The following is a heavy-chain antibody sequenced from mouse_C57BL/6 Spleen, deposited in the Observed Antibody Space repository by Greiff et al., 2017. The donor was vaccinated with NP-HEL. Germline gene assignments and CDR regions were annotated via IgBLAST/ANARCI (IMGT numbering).Heavy chain of an antibody. CDR1: GFTFTACA. Sequence: LQQPGAELVRPGSSVKLSCKASGFTFTACAMHWVKQRPGHGLEWIGAFTPSGDATEYSQNFKGKATLTVDTSSSTAYMELSSLTSEDSAVYYCARSDPNYGYYTFEYAFDYWGQGTTVTVSS. CDR2: FTPSGDAT. V-gene: IGHV1-49*01. CDR3: ARSDPNYGYYTFEYAFDY. J-gene: IGHJ4*01. D-gene: IGHD2-3*01.